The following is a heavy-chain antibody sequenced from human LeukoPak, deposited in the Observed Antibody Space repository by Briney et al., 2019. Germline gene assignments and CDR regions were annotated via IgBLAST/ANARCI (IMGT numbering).Heavy chain of an antibody. CDR2: INPNSGGT. CDR3: ARGDYVWGSSFYYFDY. Sequence: GASVKVSCKASGYTFTGYYMHWVRRAPGQGLEWMGWINPNSGGTNYAQKFQGRVTMTRDTSISTAYMELSRLRSDDTAVYYCARGDYVWGSSFYYFDYWGQGTLVTVSS. J-gene: IGHJ4*02. V-gene: IGHV1-2*02. CDR1: GYTFTGYY. D-gene: IGHD3-16*01.